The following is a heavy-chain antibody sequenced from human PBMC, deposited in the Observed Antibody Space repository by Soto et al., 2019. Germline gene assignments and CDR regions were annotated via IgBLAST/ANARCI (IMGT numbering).Heavy chain of an antibody. V-gene: IGHV3-7*01. Sequence: GGSLRLSCAASGFTFSSYWMSWVRQAPGKGLEWVANIKQDGSEKYYVDSVKGRFTISRDNAKNSLYRQMNSLRAEDTAVYYCERPIAAAVDDAFDIWGQGTMVTVSS. CDR2: IKQDGSEK. CDR3: ERPIAAAVDDAFDI. J-gene: IGHJ3*02. CDR1: GFTFSSYW. D-gene: IGHD6-13*01.